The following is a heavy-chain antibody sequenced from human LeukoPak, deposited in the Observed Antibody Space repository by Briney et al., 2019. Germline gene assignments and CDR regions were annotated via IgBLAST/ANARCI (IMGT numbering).Heavy chain of an antibody. CDR1: GFTFSRYN. D-gene: IGHD2-8*01. J-gene: IGHJ4*02. Sequence: QTGGSLRLSCAASGFTFSRYNMNWVRQAPGKGLEWVSYISSSGSTINYADSVKGRFTISRDNAKNSLCLQMNSLTAEDTAVYYCARDLGNGDYFDYWGQGTLVTVSS. CDR2: ISSSGSTI. CDR3: ARDLGNGDYFDY. V-gene: IGHV3-48*01.